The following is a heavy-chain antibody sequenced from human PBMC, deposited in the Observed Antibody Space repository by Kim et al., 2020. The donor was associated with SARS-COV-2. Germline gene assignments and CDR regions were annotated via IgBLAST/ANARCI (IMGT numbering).Heavy chain of an antibody. Sequence: SETLSLTCTVSGGSITSDDYQWGWIRQPPGKGPEWIGSISYRGSTYYSPSLRSRVTVSVDTSKNQFSLNLNSVTAADTAVYYCAGLLYCSGGTCYSRGPLYGMDVWGQGTTVTVSS. CDR1: GGSITSDDYQ. CDR3: AGLLYCSGGTCYSRGPLYGMDV. J-gene: IGHJ6*02. CDR2: ISYRGST. V-gene: IGHV4-39*01. D-gene: IGHD2-15*01.